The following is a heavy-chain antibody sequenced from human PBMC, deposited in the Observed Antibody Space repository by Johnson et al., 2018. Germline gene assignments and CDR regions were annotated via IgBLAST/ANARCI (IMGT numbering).Heavy chain of an antibody. D-gene: IGHD3-9*01. CDR2: VSSTNAI. V-gene: IGHV3-69-1*01. CDR1: TSTFNTQH. J-gene: IGHJ3*02. CDR3: VKDQDWAFDI. Sequence: EVQLVESGGGLVQPGGSLRLSCAVSTSTFNTQHYNWVRQAPGKGLEWIAYVSSTNAIFYADSVKGRFPIARDNAKTSVFLQMDSLRADDTAVYYCVKDQDWAFDIWGQGTMVTVSS.